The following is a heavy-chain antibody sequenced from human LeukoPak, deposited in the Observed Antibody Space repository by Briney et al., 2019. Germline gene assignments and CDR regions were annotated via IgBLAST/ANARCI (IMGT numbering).Heavy chain of an antibody. V-gene: IGHV4-39*07. CDR1: GGSISSSSYY. J-gene: IGHJ6*03. Sequence: PSETLSLTCTVSGGSISSSSYYWGWIRQPPGKGLEWIGSIYYSGSTYYNPSLKSRVTISVDTSKNQFSLKLSSVTAADTAVYYCARGGRGSGSGSRYYYYYYMDVWGKGTTVTVSS. D-gene: IGHD3-10*01. CDR2: IYYSGST. CDR3: ARGGRGSGSGSRYYYYYYMDV.